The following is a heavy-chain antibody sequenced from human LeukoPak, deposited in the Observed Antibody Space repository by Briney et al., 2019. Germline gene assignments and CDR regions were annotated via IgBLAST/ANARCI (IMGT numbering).Heavy chain of an antibody. Sequence: GSLRLSCAASGFSFSDTWMNWVRQAPGKGLEWVSSISSSSSYIYYADSVKGRFTISRDNAKNSLYLQMNSLRAEDTAVYYCARDYDIWSLDFWGQGTLVTVSS. J-gene: IGHJ4*02. D-gene: IGHD3-3*01. CDR1: GFSFSDTW. V-gene: IGHV3-21*01. CDR2: ISSSSSYI. CDR3: ARDYDIWSLDF.